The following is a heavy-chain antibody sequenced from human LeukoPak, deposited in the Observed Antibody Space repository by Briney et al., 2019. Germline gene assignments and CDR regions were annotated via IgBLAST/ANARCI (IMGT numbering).Heavy chain of an antibody. V-gene: IGHV3-30*03. CDR1: GFTFSSYA. Sequence: SGGSLRLSCAASGFTFSSYAMHWVRQAPGKGPEWVAAISYDGNTKYYVDSVKGRFAISRDNAKNSLYLQMNSLRAEDTAVYYCARGGAARLFDYWGQGTLVTVSS. CDR3: ARGGAARLFDY. D-gene: IGHD6-6*01. CDR2: ISYDGNTK. J-gene: IGHJ4*02.